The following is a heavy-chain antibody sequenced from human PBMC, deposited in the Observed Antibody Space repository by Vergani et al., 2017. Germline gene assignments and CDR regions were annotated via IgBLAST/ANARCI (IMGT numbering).Heavy chain of an antibody. CDR1: GYTFTSYY. J-gene: IGHJ6*03. Sequence: QVQLVQSGAEVKKPGASVKVSCKASGYTFTSYYMHWVRQAPGQGLEWMGIINPSGGSTSYAQKFQGRVTMTRDTSTSTVDMELSSLRSEDTAVYYCARGHSTIYDFWSGFYYYYYMDVWGKGTTVTVSS. CDR2: INPSGGST. D-gene: IGHD3-3*01. CDR3: ARGHSTIYDFWSGFYYYYYMDV. V-gene: IGHV1-46*01.